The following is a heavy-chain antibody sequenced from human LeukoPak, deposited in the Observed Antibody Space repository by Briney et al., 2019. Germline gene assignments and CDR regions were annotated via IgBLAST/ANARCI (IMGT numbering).Heavy chain of an antibody. J-gene: IGHJ4*02. V-gene: IGHV5-51*01. CDR1: GYSFTSYW. D-gene: IGHD2-15*01. CDR2: IYPGDSDT. CDR3: ARGSLASSGGTFFDY. Sequence: GESLKISCKSSGYSFTSYWIGWVRLMPGKGLEWMGIIYPGDSDTKYSPSFQGQVTISADKSISTAYLQWSSPKASDTAIYYCARGSLASSGGTFFDYWGQGTLVTVSS.